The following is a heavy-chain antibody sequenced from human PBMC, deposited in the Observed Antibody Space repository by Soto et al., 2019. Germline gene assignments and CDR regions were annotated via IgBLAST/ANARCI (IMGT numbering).Heavy chain of an antibody. CDR2: IHSGGST. Sequence: EVQLVESGGGLVQPGGSLRLSCAASGFTVSRNFMNWVRQAAGKGLEWVSVIHSGGSTYYADSVKGRFTISRDNSKNTLYLQMNSLRAEDTAVYYCARGGPRSSGYDPFDYWGQGTLVTVSS. D-gene: IGHD3-22*01. CDR3: ARGGPRSSGYDPFDY. J-gene: IGHJ4*02. V-gene: IGHV3-66*01. CDR1: GFTVSRNF.